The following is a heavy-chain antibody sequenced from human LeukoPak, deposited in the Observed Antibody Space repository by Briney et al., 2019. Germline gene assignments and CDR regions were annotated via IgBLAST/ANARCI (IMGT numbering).Heavy chain of an antibody. Sequence: HSGRSLRLFCAASGFTFSSYGMHWVRQAPGKGLEWVAVISYDGSNKYYADSVKGRFTISRDNSKNTLYLQMNSLRAEDTAVYYCAKGGPRIVGATGYFDYWGQGTLVTVSS. CDR2: ISYDGSNK. J-gene: IGHJ4*02. V-gene: IGHV3-30*18. CDR3: AKGGPRIVGATGYFDY. D-gene: IGHD1-26*01. CDR1: GFTFSSYG.